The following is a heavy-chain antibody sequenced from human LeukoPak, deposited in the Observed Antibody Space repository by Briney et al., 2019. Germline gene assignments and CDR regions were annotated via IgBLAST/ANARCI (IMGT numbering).Heavy chain of an antibody. CDR2: FSYSGST. CDR1: RGFISNYY. J-gene: IGHJ4*02. V-gene: IGHV4-59*01. CDR3: ARDGPGDVGFDY. D-gene: IGHD7-27*01. Sequence: SETLSLTCTVSRGFISNYYWGWIRQPPGKGLEWIGFFSYSGSTNYNPSLKSRVTISVDTSKNQFSLKPTSVTAADTAVYYCARDGPGDVGFDYWGQGTLVTVSS.